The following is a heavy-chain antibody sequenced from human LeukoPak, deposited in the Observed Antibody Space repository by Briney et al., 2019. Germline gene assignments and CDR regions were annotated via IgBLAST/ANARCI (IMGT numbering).Heavy chain of an antibody. CDR1: GFTFSSYA. J-gene: IGHJ4*02. V-gene: IGHV3-23*01. CDR2: ISGSGGST. CDR3: ARDGDGSGSYYVTYFDY. D-gene: IGHD3-10*01. Sequence: GGSLRLSCAASGFTFSSYAMSWVRQAPGKGLEWVSAISGSGGSTYYADSVKGRFTISRDNAKNSLYLQMNSLRAEDTAVYYCARDGDGSGSYYVTYFDYWGQGTLVTVSS.